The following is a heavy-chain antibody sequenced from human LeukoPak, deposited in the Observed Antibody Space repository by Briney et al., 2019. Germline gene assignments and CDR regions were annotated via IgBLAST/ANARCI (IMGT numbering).Heavy chain of an antibody. D-gene: IGHD2-15*01. CDR3: AKGGCRGTCNPLAY. Sequence: GGSLRLSCAVSGFTLSNYGMSWVRQAPGKGLEWVAGISDSGGRTNYADSVKGRFTISRDNPKNTLYLQMNNLRAEDTAVYYCAKGGCRGTCNPLAYWGQGALVTVSP. V-gene: IGHV3-23*01. J-gene: IGHJ4*02. CDR2: ISDSGGRT. CDR1: GFTLSNYG.